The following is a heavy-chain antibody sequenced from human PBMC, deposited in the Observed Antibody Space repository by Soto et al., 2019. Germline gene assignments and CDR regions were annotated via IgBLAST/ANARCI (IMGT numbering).Heavy chain of an antibody. D-gene: IGHD1-20*01. CDR2: ISSSSSYI. J-gene: IGHJ3*02. V-gene: IGHV3-21*01. CDR3: ARGSITGTTRSAFDI. CDR1: GFTFSSYS. Sequence: GGSLRLSCAASGFTFSSYSMNWVRQAPGKGLEWVSSISSSSSYIYYADSVKGRFTISRDNAKNSLYLQMNSLRAEDTAVYYCARGSITGTTRSAFDIWGQGTMVTVSS.